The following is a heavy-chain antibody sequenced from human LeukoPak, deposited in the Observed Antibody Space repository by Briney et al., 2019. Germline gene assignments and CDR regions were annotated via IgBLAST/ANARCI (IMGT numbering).Heavy chain of an antibody. Sequence: GGSLRLSCAASGFTFSSYSMNWVRQAPGKGLEWVSSISSSSSYIYYADSVKGRFTISRDNAKNSLYLQMNSLRAEDTAVYYCARESGLTDGDCWGQGTLVTVSS. CDR1: GFTFSSYS. CDR2: ISSSSSYI. J-gene: IGHJ4*02. D-gene: IGHD2-8*02. V-gene: IGHV3-21*01. CDR3: ARESGLTDGDC.